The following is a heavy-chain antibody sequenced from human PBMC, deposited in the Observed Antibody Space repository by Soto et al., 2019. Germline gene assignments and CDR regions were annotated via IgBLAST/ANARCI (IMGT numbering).Heavy chain of an antibody. Sequence: SETLSLTCTVSGGSISSSSYYWGWIRQPPGKGLEWIGSIYYSGSTYYNPSLKSRVTISVDTSKNQFSLKLSSVTAADTAVYYCVAGLELRSWFDPWGQGTLVNVSS. CDR2: IYYSGST. CDR3: VAGLELRSWFDP. CDR1: GGSISSSSYY. J-gene: IGHJ5*02. D-gene: IGHD1-7*01. V-gene: IGHV4-39*01.